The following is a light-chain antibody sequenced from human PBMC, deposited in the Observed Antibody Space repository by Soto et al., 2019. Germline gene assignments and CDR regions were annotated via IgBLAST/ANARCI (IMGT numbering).Light chain of an antibody. CDR2: ASS. Sequence: IQLTQSPSSLSASVGDRVTITCRASQGISSYLAWYQQKPGKAPKLLIYASSTLPGGVPSKFRGSGSGSGFSHTISSLHPVDFATYSCRQLYSCPPPFGRGTKLEIK. V-gene: IGKV1-9*01. CDR1: QGISSY. CDR3: RQLYSCPPP. J-gene: IGKJ2*01.